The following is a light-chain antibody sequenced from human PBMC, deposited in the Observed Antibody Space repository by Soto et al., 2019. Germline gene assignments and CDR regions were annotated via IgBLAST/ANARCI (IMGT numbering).Light chain of an antibody. CDR3: QQYDEYPLT. J-gene: IGKJ4*01. Sequence: DIQMTQSPSTLSASVGDRVTITCRASQSISSWLAWYQQKSGKAPKLLIYKASSLQSGVPSRFSGSGSGTEFTLTISSLQPDDFATYWCQQYDEYPLTFGGGTKVDIK. V-gene: IGKV1-5*03. CDR2: KAS. CDR1: QSISSW.